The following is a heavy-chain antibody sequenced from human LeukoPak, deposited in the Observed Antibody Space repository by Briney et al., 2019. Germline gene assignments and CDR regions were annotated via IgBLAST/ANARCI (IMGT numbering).Heavy chain of an antibody. CDR2: IYTSGHT. CDR3: ARASSGWSSYYYYYIDV. V-gene: IGHV4-61*02. J-gene: IGHJ6*03. CDR1: GGSISSGSYY. D-gene: IGHD6-19*01. Sequence: KPSETLSLTCTVSGGSISSGSYYWSWIRQPAGKGLEWIGRIYTSGHTNYNPSLKSRVTISVDTSKNQFSLKLSSVTAADTAVYYCARASSGWSSYYYYYIDVWGKGTTVTISS.